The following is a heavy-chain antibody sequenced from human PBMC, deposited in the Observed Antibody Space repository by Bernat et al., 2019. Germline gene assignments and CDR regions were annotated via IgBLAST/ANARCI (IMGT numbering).Heavy chain of an antibody. Sequence: QLQLQESGPGLVKPSETLSLTCTVSGGSISSSSYYWGWIRQPPGKGLEWIGSIYYSGSTYYNPSLKSRVTISVDTSTNQFSLKLSSVTAADTAVYYCARRGSSGYYLYYFDYWGQGTLVTVSS. CDR3: ARRGSSGYYLYYFDY. CDR2: IYYSGST. V-gene: IGHV4-39*01. J-gene: IGHJ4*02. D-gene: IGHD3-22*01. CDR1: GGSISSSSYY.